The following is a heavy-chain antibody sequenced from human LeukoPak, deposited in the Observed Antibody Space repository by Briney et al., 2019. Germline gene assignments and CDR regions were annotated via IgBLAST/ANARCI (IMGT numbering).Heavy chain of an antibody. V-gene: IGHV4-59*12. J-gene: IGHJ4*02. Sequence: PSETLSLTCTVSGASIIANYWSWIRQPPGKGLEYIGFISYSGSSNYNPSLKSRVTISVDTSKNHFSLKLSSVTAADTAVYYCARGQREYYYGSGSLFDYWGQGTLVTVSS. CDR2: ISYSGSS. D-gene: IGHD3-10*01. CDR1: GASIIANY. CDR3: ARGQREYYYGSGSLFDY.